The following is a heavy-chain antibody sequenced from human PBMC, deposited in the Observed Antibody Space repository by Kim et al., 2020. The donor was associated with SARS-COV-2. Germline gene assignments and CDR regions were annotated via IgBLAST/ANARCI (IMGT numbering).Heavy chain of an antibody. D-gene: IGHD3-22*01. CDR3: ARGRHYYDSSGYPFDL. Sequence: SVKVSCKASGGTFSSYAISWVRQAPGQGLEWMGGIIPIFGTANYAQKFQGRVTITADKSTSTAYMELSSLRSEDTAVYYCARGRHYYDSSGYPFDLWGRGTLVTVSS. V-gene: IGHV1-69*06. CDR2: IIPIFGTA. CDR1: GGTFSSYA. J-gene: IGHJ2*01.